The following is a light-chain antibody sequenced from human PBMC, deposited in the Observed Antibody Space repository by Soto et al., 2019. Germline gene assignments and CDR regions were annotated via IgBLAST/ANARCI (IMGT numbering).Light chain of an antibody. Sequence: DIVMTQSPDSLAVSLGERATINCKSSQSVLYTSNNKNNLAWYQQKPGQPPKLLIYWASTRESGVPDRFSGSGSGTDFTLTISSLQAADVAVYHCQQYYITPPTFGGGTKLEIK. V-gene: IGKV4-1*01. CDR3: QQYYITPPT. CDR2: WAS. CDR1: QSVLYTSNNKNN. J-gene: IGKJ4*01.